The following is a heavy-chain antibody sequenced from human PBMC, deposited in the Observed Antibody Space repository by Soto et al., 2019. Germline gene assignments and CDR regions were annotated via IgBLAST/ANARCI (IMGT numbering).Heavy chain of an antibody. CDR1: GYTFTSYG. CDR2: CSTNNGNT. Sequence: QVQLVQSGAEVKKPGASVKVSCKASGYTFTSYGISWVRQAPGQGLEWMGWCSTNNGNTKYAQKIQGRVTMTTDTSTSTAYMDLRSLRSDDTAVYYCVRDWKEGVGSAFYYWGQGTLVAVSS. D-gene: IGHD1-26*01. J-gene: IGHJ4*02. V-gene: IGHV1-18*01. CDR3: VRDWKEGVGSAFYY.